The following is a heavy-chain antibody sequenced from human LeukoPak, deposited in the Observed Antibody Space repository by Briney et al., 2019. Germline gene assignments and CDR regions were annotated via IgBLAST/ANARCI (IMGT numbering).Heavy chain of an antibody. CDR1: GFTFSSYG. CDR2: ISYDGSHK. CDR3: SASRPHYGDYYGLDV. Sequence: PGGSLRLSCAASGFTFSSYGMHWVRQAPGKGLEWVAVISYDGSHKYSADSVKGRFTISRDNSKNTLYLQMNSLRNEDTAVYFCSASRPHYGDYYGLDVWGHGTTVTVSS. J-gene: IGHJ6*02. D-gene: IGHD4/OR15-4a*01. V-gene: IGHV3-30*03.